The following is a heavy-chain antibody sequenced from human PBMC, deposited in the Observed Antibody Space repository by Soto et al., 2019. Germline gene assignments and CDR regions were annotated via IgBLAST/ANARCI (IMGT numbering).Heavy chain of an antibody. D-gene: IGHD1-7*01. J-gene: IGHJ4*02. CDR3: AKNQERELPRVIDF. CDR1: GLTLSNYA. Sequence: GGSLRLSCSTSGLTLSNYAMSWVRQAPGGGLEWVSSMSGSSSTTYYADSVRGRFTISRDRSKNTLYLQMSSLRAEDTALYYCAKNQERELPRVIDFWGQGTLVTVSS. CDR2: MSGSSSTT. V-gene: IGHV3-23*01.